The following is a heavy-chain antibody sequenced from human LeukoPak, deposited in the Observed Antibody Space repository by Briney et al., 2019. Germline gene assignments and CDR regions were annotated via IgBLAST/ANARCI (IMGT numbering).Heavy chain of an antibody. CDR3: ARDIAVAATQLFDY. CDR1: GFTFSSYS. Sequence: PGGSLRLPCAASGFTFSSYSMNWVRQAPGKGLEWVSSISSSSSYIYYADSVKGRFTISRDKAKNSLYLQMNSLRAEDTAVYYCARDIAVAATQLFDYWGQGTLVTVSS. D-gene: IGHD6-19*01. V-gene: IGHV3-21*01. J-gene: IGHJ4*02. CDR2: ISSSSSYI.